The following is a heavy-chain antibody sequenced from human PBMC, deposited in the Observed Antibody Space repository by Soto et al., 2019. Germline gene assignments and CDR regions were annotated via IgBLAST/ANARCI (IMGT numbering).Heavy chain of an antibody. Sequence: EMQLLESGGGLVQPGGSLRLSCVVSGFSFSTYGVTWVRQAPGKGLEWVCGVSGGSGGTHYTDSVKGRFTISGDDSKNTVYLQMHSLRGEDTAVYYCTRWNGYGDLWGQGNLVTVSS. CDR2: VSGGSGGT. CDR1: GFSFSTYG. J-gene: IGHJ5*02. CDR3: TRWNGYGDL. D-gene: IGHD1-1*01. V-gene: IGHV3-23*01.